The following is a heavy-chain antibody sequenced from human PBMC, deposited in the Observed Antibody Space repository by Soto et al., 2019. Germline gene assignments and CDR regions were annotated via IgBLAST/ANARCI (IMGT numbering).Heavy chain of an antibody. CDR2: VSTYNGDT. J-gene: IGHJ4*02. V-gene: IGHV1-18*01. CDR1: GYTFRNYG. CDR3: AIGVRVPLDF. Sequence: QVQLVQSGAELKKPGASVQVSCKTSGYTFRNYGVHWVRQAPGHGPEWMGWVSTYNGDTEYAQRFQDRVSITTDASTATVYLDVRSLRSDDTALYYCAIGVRVPLDFWGQGTLVTVSS.